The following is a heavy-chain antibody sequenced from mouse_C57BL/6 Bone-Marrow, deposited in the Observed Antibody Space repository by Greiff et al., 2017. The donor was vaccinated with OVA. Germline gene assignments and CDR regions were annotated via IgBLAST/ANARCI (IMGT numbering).Heavy chain of an antibody. CDR3: ARKSTVDY. Sequence: EVKLVESGGDLVKPGGSLKLSCAASGFTFSSYGMSWVRQTPDKRLEWVANISSGGSYTYYTDSVKGRFTISRDNAKNTLYLQMSSLKSEDTAMYYCARKSTVDYWGQGTTLTVSS. V-gene: IGHV5-6*01. J-gene: IGHJ2*01. D-gene: IGHD2-1*01. CDR2: ISSGGSYT. CDR1: GFTFSSYG.